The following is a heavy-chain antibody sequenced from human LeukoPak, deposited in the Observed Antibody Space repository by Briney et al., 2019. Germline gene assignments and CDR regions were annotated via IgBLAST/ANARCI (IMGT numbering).Heavy chain of an antibody. Sequence: GASLKISFQCSGSTFDTYWIAWVRQLPGKGLERTRIIYPGDSDTRHSPSFQGQVTISADKSISTAYLQWSSLKASDTAMYYCARQRLASLSVDAFAIWGQGTTVTVSS. J-gene: IGHJ3*02. D-gene: IGHD5-12*01. CDR2: IYPGDSDT. CDR3: ARQRLASLSVDAFAI. CDR1: GSTFDTYW. V-gene: IGHV5-51*01.